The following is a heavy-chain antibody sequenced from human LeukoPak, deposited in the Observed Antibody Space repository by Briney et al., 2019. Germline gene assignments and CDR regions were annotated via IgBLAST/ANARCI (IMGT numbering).Heavy chain of an antibody. CDR3: ARDITRSGWFDP. Sequence: GGSLRLSCAASGFTFSSYWMTWVRQAPGKGLERVAQIKDDGTEKFYLDSLRGRFTISRDNSKNTLYLQMNSLRAEDTAVYYCARDITRSGWFDPWGQGTLVTVSS. D-gene: IGHD3-10*01. CDR2: IKDDGTEK. CDR1: GFTFSSYW. V-gene: IGHV3-7*03. J-gene: IGHJ5*02.